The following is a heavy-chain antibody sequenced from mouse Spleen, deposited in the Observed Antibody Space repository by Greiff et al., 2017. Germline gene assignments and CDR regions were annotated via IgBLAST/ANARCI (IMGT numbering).Heavy chain of an antibody. J-gene: IGHJ3*01. D-gene: IGHD2-1*01. CDR1: GFTFSNYW. Sequence: EVQLVESGGGLVQPGGSMKLSCVASGFTFSNYWMNWVRQSPEKGLEWVAQIRLKSDNYATHYAESVKGRFTISRDDSKSSVYLQMNNLRAEDTGIYYCTELIYYGISWFAYWGQGTLVTVSA. CDR3: TELIYYGISWFAY. CDR2: IRLKSDNYAT. V-gene: IGHV6-3*01.